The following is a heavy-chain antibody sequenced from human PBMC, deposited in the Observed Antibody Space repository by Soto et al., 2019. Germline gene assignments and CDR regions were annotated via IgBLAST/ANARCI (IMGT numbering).Heavy chain of an antibody. Sequence: GASVKVSCKASGYTFTGYYMHCVRQAPGQGLEWMGWINPNSGGTNYAQKFQGRVTMTRDTSISTAYMELSRLRSDDTAVYYCARDGEANFWSGYQNWFDPWGQGTLVTVSS. J-gene: IGHJ5*02. CDR1: GYTFTGYY. D-gene: IGHD3-3*01. V-gene: IGHV1-2*02. CDR3: ARDGEANFWSGYQNWFDP. CDR2: INPNSGGT.